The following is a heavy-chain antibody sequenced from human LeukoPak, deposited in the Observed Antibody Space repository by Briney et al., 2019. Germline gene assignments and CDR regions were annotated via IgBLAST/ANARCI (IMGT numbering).Heavy chain of an antibody. J-gene: IGHJ5*02. V-gene: IGHV4-34*01. CDR1: GGSFSGYY. D-gene: IGHD4-17*01. CDR2: INHSGST. Sequence: SETLSLTCAVYGGSFSGYYWSWIRQPPGKGLEWIGEINHSGSTNYNPSLKSRVTISVDTSKNQFSLKLSSVTAADTAVYYCARGLCPDDYGDYSFDPWGQGTLVTVSS. CDR3: ARGLCPDDYGDYSFDP.